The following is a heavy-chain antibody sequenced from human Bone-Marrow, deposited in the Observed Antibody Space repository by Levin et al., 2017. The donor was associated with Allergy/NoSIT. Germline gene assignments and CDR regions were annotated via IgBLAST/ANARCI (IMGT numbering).Heavy chain of an antibody. V-gene: IGHV3-49*03. J-gene: IGHJ5*02. CDR3: TRGFIVATTNWFDP. Sequence: GESLKISCTASGFTFGDYAMSWFRQAPGKGLEWVGFIRSKAYGGTTEYAASVKGRFTISRDDSKSIAYLQMNSLKTEDTAVYYCTRGFIVATTNWFDPWGQGTLVTVSS. CDR2: IRSKAYGGTT. CDR1: GFTFGDYA. D-gene: IGHD5-12*01.